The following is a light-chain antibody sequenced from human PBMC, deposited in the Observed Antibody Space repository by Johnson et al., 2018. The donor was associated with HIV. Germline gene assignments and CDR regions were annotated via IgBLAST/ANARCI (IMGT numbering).Light chain of an antibody. CDR1: SYNIGNNY. CDR3: AAWDDSLNGLYV. Sequence: QSVLTQPPSVSAAPGQKVTISCSGSSYNIGNNYVSWYQQLPGTAPKLLIYAKNKRPSGIPNRFSGSKSGTSASLAISGLQSEDEADYYCAAWDDSLNGLYVFGTGTKVTVL. J-gene: IGLJ1*01. V-gene: IGLV1-51*01. CDR2: AKN.